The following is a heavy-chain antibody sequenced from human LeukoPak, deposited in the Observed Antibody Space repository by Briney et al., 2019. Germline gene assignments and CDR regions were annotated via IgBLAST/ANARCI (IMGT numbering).Heavy chain of an antibody. CDR2: IIPLFRTA. CDR1: GGVFRNNA. J-gene: IGHJ6*02. Sequence: SVKVSCTASGGVFRNNAISWVRQAPGQGLEWMGGIIPLFRTANYAQKFQGRVTITADESTSTAYMELSSLRSEDTAVYYCARTPTRTHYYYYYGMDVWGQGTTVTVSS. V-gene: IGHV1-69*01. CDR3: ARTPTRTHYYYYYGMDV. D-gene: IGHD1-1*01.